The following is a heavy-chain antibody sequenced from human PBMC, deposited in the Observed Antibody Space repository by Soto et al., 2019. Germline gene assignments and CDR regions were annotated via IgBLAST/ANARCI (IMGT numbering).Heavy chain of an antibody. CDR2: IYYSGST. D-gene: IGHD1-26*01. V-gene: IGHV4-59*01. Sequence: PSETLSLTCTVSGGSISSYYWSWIRQPPGKGLEWIGYIYYSGSTNYNPSLKSRVTISVDTSKNQFSLKLSSVTAADTAVYYCARVLAREDAFDIWGQGTMVTVSS. CDR1: GGSISSYY. J-gene: IGHJ3*02. CDR3: ARVLAREDAFDI.